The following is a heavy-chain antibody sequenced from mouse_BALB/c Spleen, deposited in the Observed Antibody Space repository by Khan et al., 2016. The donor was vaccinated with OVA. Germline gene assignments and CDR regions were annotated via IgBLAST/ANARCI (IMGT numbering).Heavy chain of an antibody. CDR2: VNPNNGDT. Sequence: EVQLQQSGPDLVKPGASVKISCKASGYSFTVYYMTWVKQSHGKSPEWIGRVNPNNGDTNYNQNFKGKAIVTVDKSSNTAYMEIRSLTSEDSAVFYCARGYEFFPYWGQGTLVTVSA. CDR3: ARGYEFFPY. CDR1: GYSFTVYY. V-gene: IGHV1-26*01. D-gene: IGHD2-12*01. J-gene: IGHJ3*01.